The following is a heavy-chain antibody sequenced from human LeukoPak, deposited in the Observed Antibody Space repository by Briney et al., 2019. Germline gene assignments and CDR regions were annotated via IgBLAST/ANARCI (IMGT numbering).Heavy chain of an antibody. J-gene: IGHJ4*02. CDR2: IKSKTDGGTT. CDR1: GFTFSNGW. CDR3: TTRLRYYDSSGYPGTYPNDY. D-gene: IGHD3-22*01. Sequence: GGSLRLSCAASGFTFSNGWMSWVRQAPGKGLEWVGRIKSKTDGGTTDYAAPVKGRFTISRDNSKNPLYLQMNSLKTEDTAVYYCTTRLRYYDSSGYPGTYPNDYWGQGTLVTVSS. V-gene: IGHV3-15*01.